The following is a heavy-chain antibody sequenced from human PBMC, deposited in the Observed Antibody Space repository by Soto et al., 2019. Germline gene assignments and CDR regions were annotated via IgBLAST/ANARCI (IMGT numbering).Heavy chain of an antibody. V-gene: IGHV4-30-4*01. CDR2: IYYSGST. CDR3: ARDRFGCVDV. J-gene: IGHJ6*02. D-gene: IGHD3-10*01. Sequence: SETLSLTCTVSGGSISSGYYYWSWIRQPPGKGLEWIGYIYYSGSTYYNPSLKSRVTISVDTSKNQFSLKLSSVTAADTAVYYCARDRFGCVDVWGQGTTVTVSS. CDR1: GGSISSGYYY.